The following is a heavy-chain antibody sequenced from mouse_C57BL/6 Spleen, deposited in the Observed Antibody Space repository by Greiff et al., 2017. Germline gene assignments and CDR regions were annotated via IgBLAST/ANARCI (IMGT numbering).Heavy chain of an antibody. V-gene: IGHV1-50*01. CDR1: GYTFTSYW. J-gene: IGHJ2*01. CDR2: IDPSDSYT. D-gene: IGHD3-3*01. Sequence: QVQLQQPGAELVKPGASVKLSCKASGYTFTSYWMQWVKQRPGQGLEWIGEIDPSDSYTNYNQKFKGKATLTVDTSSSTAYMQLSSLTSEDSAVYYCARRGLGYFDYWGQGTTLTVSS. CDR3: ARRGLGYFDY.